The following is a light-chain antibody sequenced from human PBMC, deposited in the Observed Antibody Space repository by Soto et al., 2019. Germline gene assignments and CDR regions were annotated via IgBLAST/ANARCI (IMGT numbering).Light chain of an antibody. CDR3: QQLHDYPIT. CDR2: AAS. Sequence: DIQMTQSPSSLSASVGDRVTITCRASQSISSDLNWYQQKPGKAPKLLIYAASSLQSGVPSRYSGSGSGTDFTLTISSLQPEDFATYYCQQLHDYPITFGQGTRLEI. J-gene: IGKJ5*01. V-gene: IGKV1-39*01. CDR1: QSISSD.